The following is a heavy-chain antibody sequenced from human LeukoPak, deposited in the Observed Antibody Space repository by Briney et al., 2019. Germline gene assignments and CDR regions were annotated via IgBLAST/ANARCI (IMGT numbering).Heavy chain of an antibody. V-gene: IGHV3-30*18. CDR1: GFTFSSYA. CDR3: AKHGVGDY. D-gene: IGHD3-3*01. Sequence: GGSPRLSCAASGFTFSSYAMTWVRQAPGKGLEWVAVISYDGSNKYYADSVKGRFTISRDNSKNTLYLQMNSLRAEDTAVYYCAKHGVGDYWGQGTLVTVSS. CDR2: ISYDGSNK. J-gene: IGHJ4*02.